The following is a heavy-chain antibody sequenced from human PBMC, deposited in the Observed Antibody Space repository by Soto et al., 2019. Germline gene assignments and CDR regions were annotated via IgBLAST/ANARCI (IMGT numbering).Heavy chain of an antibody. J-gene: IGHJ6*02. CDR2: IYPGDSDT. CDR1: GYSFTSYW. Sequence: GESLKISCKDSGYSFTSYWIGWVRQMPGKGLEWMGIIYPGDSDTRYSPSFQGQVTISADKSISTAYLQWSSLKASDTAMYYCASGYCSSTSCYDYYYYGMDVWGQGTTVTVSS. D-gene: IGHD2-2*01. CDR3: ASGYCSSTSCYDYYYYGMDV. V-gene: IGHV5-51*01.